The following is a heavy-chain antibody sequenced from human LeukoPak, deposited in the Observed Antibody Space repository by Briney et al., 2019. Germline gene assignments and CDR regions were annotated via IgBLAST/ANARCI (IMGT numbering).Heavy chain of an antibody. V-gene: IGHV3-20*04. J-gene: IGHJ6*03. CDR1: GFTFDDYG. CDR2: INWNGGST. D-gene: IGHD4-11*01. Sequence: GGSLRLPCAASGFTFDDYGMSWVRQAPGKGLEWVSGINWNGGSTGYADSVKGRFTISRDNAKNSLYLQMNSLRAEDTALYYCARAYLGTTVTDYYYYMDVWGKGTTVTVSS. CDR3: ARAYLGTTVTDYYYYMDV.